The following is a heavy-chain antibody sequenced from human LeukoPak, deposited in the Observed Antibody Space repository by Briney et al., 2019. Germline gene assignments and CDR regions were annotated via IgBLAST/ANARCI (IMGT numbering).Heavy chain of an antibody. J-gene: IGHJ4*02. V-gene: IGHV6-1*01. CDR2: TFYRSKWYN. CDR1: GDSVSSNSVA. D-gene: IGHD6-19*01. Sequence: SQTLSLTCAISGDSVSSNSVAWIWIRQSPSRGLELLGRTFYRSKWYNDYAVSVKSRINISPDTSSNQFSLQLSSVTPEDTAVYFCARGWYFFDLWGQGTLVTVSS. CDR3: ARGWYFFDL.